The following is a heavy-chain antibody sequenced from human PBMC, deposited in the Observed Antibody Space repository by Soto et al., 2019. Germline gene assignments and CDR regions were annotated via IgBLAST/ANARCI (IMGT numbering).Heavy chain of an antibody. CDR3: ARPSITFGGVIEHVDY. J-gene: IGHJ4*02. CDR2: IDPSDSYT. CDR1: GYSFTSYW. V-gene: IGHV5-10-1*01. Sequence: PGESLKISCKASGYSFTSYWISWVRQMPGKGLEWMGRIDPSDSYTNYSPSFQGHVTISADKSISTGYLQWSSLKASDTAMYYCARPSITFGGVIEHVDYWGRGTLVTVSS. D-gene: IGHD3-16*02.